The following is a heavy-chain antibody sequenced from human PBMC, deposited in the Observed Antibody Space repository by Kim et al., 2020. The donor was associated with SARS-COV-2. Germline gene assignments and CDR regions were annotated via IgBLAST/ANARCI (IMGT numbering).Heavy chain of an antibody. Sequence: GGSLRLSCSASGFTFSNHYMDWVRQAPGKGLEWVGRTRNNANSYTTEYSATVKCTITIAKDESKNSLYLQMNSLKTEDTAVYYCALEISSSWYYYYYGMDGWGPGTTVTVSS. D-gene: IGHD6-13*01. CDR3: ALEISSSWYYYYYGMDG. J-gene: IGHJ6*02. CDR2: TRNNANSYTT. CDR1: GFTFSNHY. V-gene: IGHV3-72*01.